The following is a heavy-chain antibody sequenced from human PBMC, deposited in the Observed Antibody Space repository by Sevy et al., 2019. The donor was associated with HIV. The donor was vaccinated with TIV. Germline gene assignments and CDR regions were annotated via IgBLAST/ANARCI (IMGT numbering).Heavy chain of an antibody. J-gene: IGHJ6*02. Sequence: GGSLRLSCAASGFTFSSYSMNWVRQAPGKGLEWVSYISSSSSTIYYADSVKGRFTISRDNAKNSLYLQMNSLRDEDTAVYYCARDGADRLTMILASRPYYYYGMDVWGQGTTVTVSS. D-gene: IGHD3-22*01. CDR1: GFTFSSYS. CDR3: ARDGADRLTMILASRPYYYYGMDV. CDR2: ISSSSSTI. V-gene: IGHV3-48*02.